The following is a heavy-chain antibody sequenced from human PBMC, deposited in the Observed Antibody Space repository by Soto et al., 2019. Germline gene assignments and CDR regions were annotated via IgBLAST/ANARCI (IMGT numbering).Heavy chain of an antibody. J-gene: IGHJ4*02. CDR2: ISGSGSTT. CDR3: AKGSRGYTGYVFDY. V-gene: IGHV3-23*01. CDR1: GFSFSGYA. Sequence: EVQLLESGGGLVQPGGSPRLSCAASGFSFSGYAMNWVRQAPGKGLEWVSSISGSGSTTYYVDSVRGRFTISRDNSKNTLYLQMNSLRAEDTAVYYCAKGSRGYTGYVFDYWGQGTLVTVSS. D-gene: IGHD5-12*01.